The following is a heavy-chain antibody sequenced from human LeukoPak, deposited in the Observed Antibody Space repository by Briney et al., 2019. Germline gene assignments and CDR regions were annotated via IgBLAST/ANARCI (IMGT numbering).Heavy chain of an antibody. J-gene: IGHJ4*02. CDR2: IKSDGSSV. Sequence: GGSLRLSCAASGFTFSSHWMHWVRQTPGKGLVWVSRIKSDGSSVDYADSVKGRFTISRDNAKNTLYLQMNSLRAEDMAVYYCARELSQIVWGGLDYGGQGTLVSVSS. CDR1: GFTFSSHW. D-gene: IGHD2-21*01. CDR3: ARELSQIVWGGLDY. V-gene: IGHV3-74*01.